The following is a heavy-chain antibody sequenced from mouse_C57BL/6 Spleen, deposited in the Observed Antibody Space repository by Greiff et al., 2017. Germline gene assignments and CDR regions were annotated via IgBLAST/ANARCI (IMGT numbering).Heavy chain of an antibody. CDR3: ARWGSSYYYAMDY. CDR2: IYPGDGDT. CDR1: GYAFSSYW. D-gene: IGHD1-1*01. V-gene: IGHV1-80*01. J-gene: IGHJ4*01. Sequence: QVQLQQSGAELVKPGASVKISCKASGYAFSSYWMNWVKQRPGKGLEWIGQIYPGDGDTNYNGKFKGKATLTADKSSSTAYMQLSSLTSEDSAVYFCARWGSSYYYAMDYWGQGISVTVSS.